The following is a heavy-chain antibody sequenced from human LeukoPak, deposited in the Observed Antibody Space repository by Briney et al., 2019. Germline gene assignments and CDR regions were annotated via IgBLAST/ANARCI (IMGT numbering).Heavy chain of an antibody. CDR1: GGSISGAY. CDR2: IYYSGST. Sequence: SKTLSLTCSVSGGSISGAYWCWIRQAPGKGLEWIGYIYYSGSTDYNPSLESRVTISIDTSKNHFSLNLTAVTAADTAIYYCAKTGSGRDYYGMDVWGQGTSVTVSS. V-gene: IGHV4-59*01. J-gene: IGHJ6*02. CDR3: AKTGSGRDYYGMDV. D-gene: IGHD5-12*01.